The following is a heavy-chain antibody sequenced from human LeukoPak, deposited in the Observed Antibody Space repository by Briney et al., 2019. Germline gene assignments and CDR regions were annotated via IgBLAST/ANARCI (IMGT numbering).Heavy chain of an antibody. Sequence: ASVKVSCKASGYTFTSYGISWVRQAPGQGLEWMGWINPNSGGTSYSQKFQGRVTMTRDTSISTAYMELSRLRSDDTAVYYCARDQWELQPDYWGQGTLVTVSS. J-gene: IGHJ4*02. D-gene: IGHD1-26*01. CDR2: INPNSGGT. V-gene: IGHV1-2*02. CDR3: ARDQWELQPDY. CDR1: GYTFTSYG.